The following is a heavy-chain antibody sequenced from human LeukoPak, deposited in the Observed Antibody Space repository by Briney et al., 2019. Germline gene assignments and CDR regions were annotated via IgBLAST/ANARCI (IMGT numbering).Heavy chain of an antibody. CDR1: GFTFSSYA. CDR3: ARYDGGSGPFDY. J-gene: IGHJ4*02. Sequence: PGGSLRLSCAASGFTFSSYAMSWVRQAPGKGLEWVAGISGSTYYADSVKGRFTMSRDNSKNTLYLQMNSLRAEDTAVYYCARYDGGSGPFDYWGQGTLVTVSS. D-gene: IGHD3-10*01. V-gene: IGHV3-23*01. CDR2: ISGST.